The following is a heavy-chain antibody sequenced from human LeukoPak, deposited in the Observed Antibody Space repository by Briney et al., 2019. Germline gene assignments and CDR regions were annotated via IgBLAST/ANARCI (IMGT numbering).Heavy chain of an antibody. V-gene: IGHV1-2*02. J-gene: IGHJ6*03. CDR1: GYTFTGYY. CDR2: INPNSGGT. Sequence: ASVKVSCKASGYTFTGYYMHWVRQAPGQGLEWMGWINPNSGGTNYAQKFQGRVTMTRDTSISTAYMGLSRLRSDDTAVYYCARDRTFWSGYSDYYYYMDVWGKGTTVTVSS. CDR3: ARDRTFWSGYSDYYYYMDV. D-gene: IGHD3-3*01.